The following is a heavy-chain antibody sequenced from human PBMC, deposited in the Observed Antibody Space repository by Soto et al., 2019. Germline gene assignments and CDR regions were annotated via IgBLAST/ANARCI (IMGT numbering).Heavy chain of an antibody. CDR2: INHSGST. J-gene: IGHJ4*02. D-gene: IGHD3-22*01. Sequence: SQPPSLTSAVYAGPLSGYYWSWIRQPPGKGLEWIGEINHSGSTNYNPSLKSRVTISVDTSKNQFSLKLSSVTAADTAVYYCATDGYGSFYYWSQGTRVTAPQ. CDR3: ATDGYGSFYY. V-gene: IGHV4-34*01. CDR1: AGPLSGYY.